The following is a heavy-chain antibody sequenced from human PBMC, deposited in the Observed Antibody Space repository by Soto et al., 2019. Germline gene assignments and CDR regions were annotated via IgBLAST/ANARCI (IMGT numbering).Heavy chain of an antibody. D-gene: IGHD3-22*01. CDR1: GFTFSSYG. J-gene: IGHJ5*02. CDR3: ARDQGSYLTMIVGWFDP. CDR2: IWYDGSNK. V-gene: IGHV3-33*01. Sequence: QVQLVESGGGVVQPGRSLRLSCAASGFTFSSYGMHWVRQAPGKGLEWVAVIWYDGSNKYYADSVKGRFTISRDNSKNTLYLQMNSLRAEDTDVYYCARDQGSYLTMIVGWFDPWGQGTLVTVSS.